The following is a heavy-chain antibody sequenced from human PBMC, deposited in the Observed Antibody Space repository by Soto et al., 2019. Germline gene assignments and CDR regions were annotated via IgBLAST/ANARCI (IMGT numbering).Heavy chain of an antibody. J-gene: IGHJ6*02. D-gene: IGHD3-10*01. CDR2: ISHDGGT. CDR3: ARGQLVWYGDLTPYHRDMDV. Sequence: QVQLQQWGAGLLRPSETLSLTCAFYGGSFDDFYWSWVRQSPGKGLEWVGEISHDGGTNYSPSLASRISISEDTSKNQFSLHLRSVTAADTGLYYCARGQLVWYGDLTPYHRDMDVWGQGTTVTVSS. V-gene: IGHV4-34*02. CDR1: GGSFDDFY.